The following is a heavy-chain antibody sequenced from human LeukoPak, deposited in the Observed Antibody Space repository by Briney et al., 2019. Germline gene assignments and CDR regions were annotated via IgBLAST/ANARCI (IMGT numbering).Heavy chain of an antibody. CDR3: TDGSGY. J-gene: IGHJ4*02. CDR2: ISGSGGGT. D-gene: IGHD3-10*01. V-gene: IGHV3-23*01. CDR1: GFSFSSYA. Sequence: GGSLRLSCAASGFSFSSYAMSWVRQAPGKGLEWVSAISGSGGGTYYAASVNVPFTISRDNSKNTLYLQMNSLRAEDTAVYYCTDGSGYWGQGTLVTVSS.